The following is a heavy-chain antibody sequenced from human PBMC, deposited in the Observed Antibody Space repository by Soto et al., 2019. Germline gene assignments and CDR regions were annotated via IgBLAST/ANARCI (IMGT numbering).Heavy chain of an antibody. V-gene: IGHV4-61*08. CDR2: IYYSGST. J-gene: IGHJ6*02. CDR1: GGSIRSGDYY. Sequence: SETLSLTCTVSGGSIRSGDYYWSWIRQPPGKGLEWIGYIYYSGSTNYNPSLKSRVTISVDTSKNQFSLKLSSVTAADTAVYYCERGAPIATHDYYYSYCGLDCWCQGHMVTVYS. CDR3: ERGAPIATHDYYYSYCGLDC. D-gene: IGHD3-3*01.